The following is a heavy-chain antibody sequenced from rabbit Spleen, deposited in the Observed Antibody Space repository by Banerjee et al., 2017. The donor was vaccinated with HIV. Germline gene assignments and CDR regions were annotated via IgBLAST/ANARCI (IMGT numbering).Heavy chain of an antibody. J-gene: IGHJ4*01. Sequence: QQLVESGGGLVQPGESLKLSCKASGIDFSRGYDMCWVRLAPGKGLEWIGCIFTGNVKTYYASWAKGRFTISKTSSTTVTLQMTSLTAADTATYFCARDTTGATRFNLWGQGTLVTVS. CDR3: ARDTTGATRFNL. V-gene: IGHV1S40*01. D-gene: IGHD7-1*01. CDR2: IFTGNVKT. CDR1: GIDFSRGYD.